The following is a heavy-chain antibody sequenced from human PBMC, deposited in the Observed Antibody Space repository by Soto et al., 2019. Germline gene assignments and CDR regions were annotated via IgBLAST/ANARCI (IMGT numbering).Heavy chain of an antibody. CDR2: ISAYNGNT. J-gene: IGHJ5*02. Sequence: QVQLVQSGAEVKKPGASVKVSCKASGYTFTSYGITWVRQVPGQGFEWMGWISAYNGNTKYTQKYQDRVTRSTDTSRTTACMELGSLTTADTAVYYCAREDRGGSWSWFDPWGKGTLVTVSS. CDR1: GYTFTSYG. D-gene: IGHD6-13*01. V-gene: IGHV1-18*01. CDR3: AREDRGGSWSWFDP.